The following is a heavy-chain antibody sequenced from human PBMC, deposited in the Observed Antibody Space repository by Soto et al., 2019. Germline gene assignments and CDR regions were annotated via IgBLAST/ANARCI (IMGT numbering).Heavy chain of an antibody. Sequence: QVQLVQSGAEVKKPGSSVKDSCKASGDTFTSYAISWVRQAPGQGLEWVGGIIPIFGTADYAQKFQGRVTITADESTSTAYMELSSLRSEDTAVYYCATMKGGYQSYYYGMDVWGQVTTVTVSS. D-gene: IGHD3-16*02. V-gene: IGHV1-69*13. CDR2: IIPIFGTA. CDR3: ATMKGGYQSYYYGMDV. J-gene: IGHJ6*02. CDR1: GDTFTSYA.